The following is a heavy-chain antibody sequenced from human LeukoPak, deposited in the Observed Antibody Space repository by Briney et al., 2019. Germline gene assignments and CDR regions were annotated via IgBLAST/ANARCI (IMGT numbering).Heavy chain of an antibody. D-gene: IGHD6-19*01. CDR2: VSGSGGTA. CDR1: GFIFSNYA. Sequence: PGGSLRLSCAASGFIFSNYAMSWVRQAPGKGLEWVSAVSGSGGTAYYADSVKGRFTISRDNSKNTLYLQMNSLRAEDTAIYYCAKDTNPYISGWYDNYWGQGTLVTVSS. CDR3: AKDTNPYISGWYDNY. V-gene: IGHV3-23*01. J-gene: IGHJ4*02.